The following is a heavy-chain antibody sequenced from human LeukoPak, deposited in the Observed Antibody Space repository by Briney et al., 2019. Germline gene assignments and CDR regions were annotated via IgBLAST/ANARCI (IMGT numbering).Heavy chain of an antibody. CDR1: GFTFDDYA. CDR3: AKDNRFLEWLFVFDP. J-gene: IGHJ5*02. V-gene: IGHV3-9*01. CDR2: ISWNSGSI. Sequence: PGGPLRLSCAASGFTFDDYAMHWVRQAPGKGLEWVSGISWNSGSIGYADSVKGRFTISRDNAKNSLYLQMNSLRAEDTALYYCAKDNRFLEWLFVFDPWGQGTLVTVSS. D-gene: IGHD3-3*01.